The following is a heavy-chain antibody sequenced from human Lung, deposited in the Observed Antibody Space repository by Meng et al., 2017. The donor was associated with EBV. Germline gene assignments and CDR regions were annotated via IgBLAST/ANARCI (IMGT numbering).Heavy chain of an antibody. D-gene: IGHD4-17*01. CDR3: ARTNYGDYNWFDP. V-gene: IGHV4-31*03. CDR2: IYYSGST. J-gene: IGHJ5*02. Sequence: VQLQESGPGLVKLSQTLSLTCTVSAGSKSSGGFYWSWIRQHPGKGLEWIGYIYYSGSTYYNPSLRSRVAISIDTSKNQFSLKLTSVTAADTAVYFCARTNYGDYNWFDPWGQGTLVTVSS. CDR1: AGSKSSGGFY.